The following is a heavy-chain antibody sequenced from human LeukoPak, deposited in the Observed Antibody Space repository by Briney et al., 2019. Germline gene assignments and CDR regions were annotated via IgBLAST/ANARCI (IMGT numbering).Heavy chain of an antibody. J-gene: IGHJ4*02. Sequence: ASVKVSCKASGYTFTSYYMHWVRQAPGQGLEWMGIINPSGGSTSYAQKFQGRVTMTRDMSTSTVYMELSSLRSEDTAVYYCARGGITPYYDSSRYFDYWGQGTLVTVSS. CDR3: ARGGITPYYDSSRYFDY. V-gene: IGHV1-46*01. D-gene: IGHD3-22*01. CDR1: GYTFTSYY. CDR2: INPSGGST.